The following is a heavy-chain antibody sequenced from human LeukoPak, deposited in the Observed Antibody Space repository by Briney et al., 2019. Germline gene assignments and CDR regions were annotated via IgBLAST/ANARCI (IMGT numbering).Heavy chain of an antibody. CDR2: IYYSGGT. V-gene: IGHV4-61*01. J-gene: IGHJ3*02. CDR3: ARAGSEGAHDAFGI. Sequence: SETLSLTCTVSGGSVSSGSYYWSWIRQPPGKGLEWIGYIYYSGGTNYNPSLKSRVTISVDTSKNQFSLKLSSVTAADTAVYYCARAGSEGAHDAFGIWGQGTMVTVSS. D-gene: IGHD1-26*01. CDR1: GGSVSSGSYY.